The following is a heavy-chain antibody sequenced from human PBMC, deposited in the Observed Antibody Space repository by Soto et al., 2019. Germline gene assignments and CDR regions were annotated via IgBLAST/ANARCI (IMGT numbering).Heavy chain of an antibody. J-gene: IGHJ4*02. CDR3: ARGPVVTPFVDY. D-gene: IGHD2-21*02. CDR2: IYYSGST. CDR1: GGSVTSGNYY. Sequence: PSETLSLTCTVSGGSVTSGNYYWSWIRQPPGKGLEWIGHIYYSGSTNYNPSLKGRVTISVDASKNQFSLKLSSVTAADTAIYYCARGPVVTPFVDYWGQGTLVTVSS. V-gene: IGHV4-61*01.